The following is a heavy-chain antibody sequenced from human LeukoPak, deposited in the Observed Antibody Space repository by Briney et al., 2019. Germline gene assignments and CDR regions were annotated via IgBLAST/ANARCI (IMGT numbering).Heavy chain of an antibody. CDR3: ARVLETDCTGGSCYSGLDY. Sequence: GGSLRLSCAASGFTFSSYNMKWVRQAPGEGLEWVSSISRTGTYIYYAYSVKGRFTVSRDNAQNSLYLQMNSLRVEDTAVYYCARVLETDCTGGSCYSGLDYWGQGTLVTVSS. V-gene: IGHV3-21*01. D-gene: IGHD2-15*01. CDR2: ISRTGTYI. CDR1: GFTFSSYN. J-gene: IGHJ4*02.